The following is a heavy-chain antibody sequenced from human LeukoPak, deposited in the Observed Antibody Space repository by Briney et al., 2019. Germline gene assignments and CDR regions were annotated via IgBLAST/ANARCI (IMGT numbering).Heavy chain of an antibody. CDR2: FDPEDGET. CDR3: ATGNCSGGSCYSVDWFDP. J-gene: IGHJ5*02. Sequence: ASVKVSCKVSGYTLTELSMHWVRQAPGKGLEWMGGFDPEDGETIYAQKFQGRVTMTEDTSTDTAYMELSSLRPEDTAVYYCATGNCSGGSCYSVDWFDPWGQGTLVTASS. CDR1: GYTLTELS. V-gene: IGHV1-24*01. D-gene: IGHD2-15*01.